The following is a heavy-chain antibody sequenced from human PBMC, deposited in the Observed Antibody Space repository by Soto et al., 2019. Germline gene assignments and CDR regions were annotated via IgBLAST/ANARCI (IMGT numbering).Heavy chain of an antibody. V-gene: IGHV3-53*02. CDR3: ASTGGYSGYDYPFEY. CDR2: IYSGGST. D-gene: IGHD5-12*01. CDR1: GFTVSSNY. J-gene: IGHJ4*02. Sequence: EVQLVETGGGLIQPGGSLRLSCAASGFTVSSNYMSWVRQAPGKGLEWVSVIYSGGSTYYADSVKGRFTISRDNSKNTLYLQMNSLRAEDTAVYYCASTGGYSGYDYPFEYWGQGTLVTVSS.